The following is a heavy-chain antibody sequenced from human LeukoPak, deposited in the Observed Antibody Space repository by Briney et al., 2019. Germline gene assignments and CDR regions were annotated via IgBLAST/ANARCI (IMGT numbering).Heavy chain of an antibody. CDR2: IYHSVTT. CDR1: GGSLIPYY. J-gene: IGHJ4*02. Sequence: SETLSLTCTVSGGSLIPYYWSWIRQPPGKGLEWIGYIYHSVTTNYSPPLKGRATLSVDTSKNQISLRLSSVTAADTAVYFCAGVDSGTTYIPFDYWGQGSLVTVSS. D-gene: IGHD1-26*01. V-gene: IGHV4-59*01. CDR3: AGVDSGTTYIPFDY.